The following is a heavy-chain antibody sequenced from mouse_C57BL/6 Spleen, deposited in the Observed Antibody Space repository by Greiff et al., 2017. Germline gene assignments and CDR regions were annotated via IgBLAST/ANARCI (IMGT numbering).Heavy chain of an antibody. D-gene: IGHD1-1*02. Sequence: EVQLQESGPELVKPGASVKIPCTASGYTFTDYNMDWVQQSHGKSLEWIGDINPNNGGTTYNQKFKGKATLTVDTSSSTAYMELRSLTSEDTAVYYCAKGGSYSYYAMDYWGQGTSVTVSS. J-gene: IGHJ4*01. CDR2: INPNNGGT. CDR1: GYTFTDYN. V-gene: IGHV1-18*01. CDR3: AKGGSYSYYAMDY.